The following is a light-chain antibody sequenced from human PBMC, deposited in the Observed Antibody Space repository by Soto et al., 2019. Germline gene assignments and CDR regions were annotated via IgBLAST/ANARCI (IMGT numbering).Light chain of an antibody. J-gene: IGLJ1*01. Sequence: SVLTQPASVSGSPGQAITISCTGTSSDVGGYNYVSWYQQHPGKAPKLMIYEVSNRPSGVSDRFSGSKSGNTASLTISGLQAEDEADYYCCSYAGSYTFGYVFGTGTKVTVL. CDR2: EVS. V-gene: IGLV2-14*01. CDR3: CSYAGSYTFGYV. CDR1: SSDVGGYNY.